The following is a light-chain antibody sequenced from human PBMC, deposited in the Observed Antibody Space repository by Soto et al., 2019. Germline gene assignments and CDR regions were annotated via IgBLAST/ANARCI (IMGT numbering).Light chain of an antibody. CDR1: QSINTW. J-gene: IGKJ1*01. CDR2: DGS. Sequence: DIQMTQSPSTLSASVGDRVTITCRASQSINTWLAWYQQKPGEAPKLLIYDGSTLERGVPSRFSGSGSGTEFTLTISSLQPDDFATLYCQQYKTYSRTFGQGTKVEVK. V-gene: IGKV1-5*03. CDR3: QQYKTYSRT.